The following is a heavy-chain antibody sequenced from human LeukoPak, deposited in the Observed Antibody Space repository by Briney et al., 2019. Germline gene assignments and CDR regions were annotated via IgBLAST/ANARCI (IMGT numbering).Heavy chain of an antibody. CDR2: ISYNGKNK. Sequence: GGSLRLSCAASGFTFSSYAMHWVRQAPGKGLGWVAVISYNGKNKYYADSVKGRFTISRDNPKNTLYLQMNSLRAEDTAVYYCARDGRGDYVRAFDIWGQGTIVTVSS. J-gene: IGHJ3*02. D-gene: IGHD4-17*01. CDR1: GFTFSSYA. V-gene: IGHV3-30*04. CDR3: ARDGRGDYVRAFDI.